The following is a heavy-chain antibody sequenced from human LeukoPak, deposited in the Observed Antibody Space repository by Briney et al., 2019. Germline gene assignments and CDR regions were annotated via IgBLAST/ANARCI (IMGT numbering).Heavy chain of an antibody. CDR1: GYTFTGYY. Sequence: ASVKVSCKASGYTFTGYYMHWVRQAPRQGLEWMGWINPNSGGTNYAQKFQGRVTMTRDTSISTAYMELSRLRSAATAVYYCARDLVVVPAASFDYWGQGTLVTVSS. D-gene: IGHD2-2*01. V-gene: IGHV1-2*02. CDR2: INPNSGGT. J-gene: IGHJ4*02. CDR3: ARDLVVVPAASFDY.